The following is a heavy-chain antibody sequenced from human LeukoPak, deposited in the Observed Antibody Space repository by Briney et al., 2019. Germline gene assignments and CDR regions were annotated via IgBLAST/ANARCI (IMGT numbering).Heavy chain of an antibody. V-gene: IGHV1-2*02. J-gene: IGHJ4*02. D-gene: IGHD5-18*01. CDR1: GYTFTGYY. Sequence: ASVKVSCKASGYTFTGYYMHWVRQAPGQGLEWMGWINPNSGGTNYAQKFQGRVTMTRDTSISTAYMELSRLRSDDTAVYYCAVDVDTAMDPFDYWGQGTLVTVSS. CDR3: AVDVDTAMDPFDY. CDR2: INPNSGGT.